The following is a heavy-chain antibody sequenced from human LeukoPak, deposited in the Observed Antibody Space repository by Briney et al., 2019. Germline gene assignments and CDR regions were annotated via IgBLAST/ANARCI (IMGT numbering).Heavy chain of an antibody. CDR2: ISGIRSYI. D-gene: IGHD1-26*01. Sequence: GGSLRLSCAASGFTFSSYSMNWVRQAPGKGLEWVSSISGIRSYIYYADSVKGRFTISRDNAKNSLYLQMNSLRAEDTAVYYCARVFLSGSLDYWGQGTLVTVSS. V-gene: IGHV3-21*01. J-gene: IGHJ4*02. CDR3: ARVFLSGSLDY. CDR1: GFTFSSYS.